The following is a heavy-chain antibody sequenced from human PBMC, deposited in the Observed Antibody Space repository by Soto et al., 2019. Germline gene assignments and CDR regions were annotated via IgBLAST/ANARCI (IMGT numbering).Heavy chain of an antibody. CDR3: ARDRGVRLDLRRPRGKYNWFDP. D-gene: IGHD1-1*01. CDR2: INPSGGST. J-gene: IGHJ5*02. Sequence: MHWVRQAPGQGLEWMGIINPSGGSTSYAQKFQGRVTMTRDTSTSTVYMELSSLRSEDTAVYYCARDRGVRLDLRRPRGKYNWFDPWGQGTLVTVTS. V-gene: IGHV1-46*03.